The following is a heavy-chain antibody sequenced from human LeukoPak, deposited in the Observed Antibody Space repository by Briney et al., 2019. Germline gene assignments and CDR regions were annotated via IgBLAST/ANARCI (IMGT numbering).Heavy chain of an antibody. D-gene: IGHD6-19*01. Sequence: SVKVSCKASGGTFSSYAISWVRQAPGQGLEWMGGIIPIFGTANYAQKFQGRVTITADESTSTAYMELSSLRSEDTAVYYCARDPYSSGWSQYFQHWGQGTLVTVSS. V-gene: IGHV1-69*13. CDR1: GGTFSSYA. CDR2: IIPIFGTA. CDR3: ARDPYSSGWSQYFQH. J-gene: IGHJ1*01.